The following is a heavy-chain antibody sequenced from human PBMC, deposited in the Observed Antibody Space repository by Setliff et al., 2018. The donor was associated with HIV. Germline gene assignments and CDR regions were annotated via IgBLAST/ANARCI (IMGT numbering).Heavy chain of an antibody. V-gene: IGHV4-61*05. CDR1: GGSISSSNYY. CDR2: IYTTGST. J-gene: IGHJ3*02. CDR3: AKTSVGAAGLYAFDI. Sequence: PSETLSLTCTVSGGSISSSNYYWGWIRQPPGKGLEWIGHIYTTGSTNYNPSLKSRVTISADTSNNQFSLRLTSMTAADTAVYYCAKTSVGAAGLYAFDIWGQGTMVTVSS. D-gene: IGHD1-26*01.